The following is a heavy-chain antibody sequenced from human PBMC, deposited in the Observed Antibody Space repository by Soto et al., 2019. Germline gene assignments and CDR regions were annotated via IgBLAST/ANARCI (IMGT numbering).Heavy chain of an antibody. CDR1: GFTFSSYG. Sequence: QVQLVESGGGVVQPGRSLRLSCAASGFTFSSYGMHWVRQAPGKGLEWVAVISYDGSNKYYADSVKGRFTISRDNSKNTLYLQMNSLRAEDTAVYYCAKARDCGGSCHYYYYYGMDVWGQGTTVTVSS. J-gene: IGHJ6*02. V-gene: IGHV3-30*18. CDR2: ISYDGSNK. D-gene: IGHD2-15*01. CDR3: AKARDCGGSCHYYYYYGMDV.